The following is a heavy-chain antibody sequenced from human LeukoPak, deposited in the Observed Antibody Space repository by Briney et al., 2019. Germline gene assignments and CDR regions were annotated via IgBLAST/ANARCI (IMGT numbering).Heavy chain of an antibody. CDR2: IKQDGSEK. J-gene: IGHJ4*02. D-gene: IGHD2-2*01. CDR3: ARDGAPDAHCSSTSCAIR. V-gene: IGHV3-7*01. CDR1: GFTFSKYW. Sequence: GGSLRLSCAASGFTFSKYWMYWVRQAPGKGLEWVANIKQDGSEKHYVDSVEGRFTISRDNAKNSLYLQMNSLRAEDTAVYYCARDGAPDAHCSSTSCAIRWGQGTLVTVSS.